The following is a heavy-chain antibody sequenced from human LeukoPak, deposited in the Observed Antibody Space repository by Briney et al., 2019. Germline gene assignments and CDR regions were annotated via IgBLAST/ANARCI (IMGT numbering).Heavy chain of an antibody. V-gene: IGHV3-33*01. CDR3: ARDVRDSGYDFLFDY. D-gene: IGHD5-12*01. J-gene: IGHJ4*02. CDR2: IWYDGSNK. CDR1: GFTFSSYG. Sequence: RTGGSLRLSCAASGFTFSSYGMHWVRQAPGKGLEWVAVIWYDGSNKYYADSVKGRFTISRDNSKNTLYLQMNSLRAEDTAVYYCARDVRDSGYDFLFDYWGQGTLVTVSS.